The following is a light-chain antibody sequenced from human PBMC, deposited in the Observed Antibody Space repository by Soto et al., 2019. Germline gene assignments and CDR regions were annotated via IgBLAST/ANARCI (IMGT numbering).Light chain of an antibody. Sequence: EIVLTQSPGTLSLSPGERATLSCRASQSVSSSYLAWYQQRPGQAPRLLIYSASSRATAIPDRFSGSGSGTNFTLTISRLELEDFAVYYCQQYGSSPITLGQGTRLDIK. J-gene: IGKJ5*01. CDR1: QSVSSSY. CDR3: QQYGSSPIT. CDR2: SAS. V-gene: IGKV3-20*01.